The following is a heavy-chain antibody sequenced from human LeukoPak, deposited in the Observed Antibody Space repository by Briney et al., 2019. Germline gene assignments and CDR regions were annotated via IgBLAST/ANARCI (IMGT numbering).Heavy chain of an antibody. V-gene: IGHV4-34*01. CDR2: INHSGST. CDR3: ARGDGGYYGSDNNWFDP. D-gene: IGHD3-10*01. Sequence: SETLSLTCAVYGGSFSGYYWSWIRQPPGKGLEWIGEINHSGSTNYNPSLKSRVTISVDTSKNQFSLKLSSVTAADTAVYYCARGDGGYYGSDNNWFDPWGQGTLVTVSS. CDR1: GGSFSGYY. J-gene: IGHJ5*02.